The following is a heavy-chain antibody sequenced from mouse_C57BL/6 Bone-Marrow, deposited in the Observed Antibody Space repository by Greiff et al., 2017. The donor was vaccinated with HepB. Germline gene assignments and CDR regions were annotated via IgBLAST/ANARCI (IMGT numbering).Heavy chain of an antibody. J-gene: IGHJ1*03. CDR1: EYEFPSHD. Sequence: EVHLVESGGGLVQPGESLKLSCESNEYEFPSHDMSWVRKTPEKRLELVAAINSDGGSTYYPATMERRFIISRDNTKKTLYLQMSSLRSEDTALYYCARHGSYYSNYGWYFDVWGTGTTVTVSS. CDR2: INSDGGST. V-gene: IGHV5-2*01. CDR3: ARHGSYYSNYGWYFDV. D-gene: IGHD2-5*01.